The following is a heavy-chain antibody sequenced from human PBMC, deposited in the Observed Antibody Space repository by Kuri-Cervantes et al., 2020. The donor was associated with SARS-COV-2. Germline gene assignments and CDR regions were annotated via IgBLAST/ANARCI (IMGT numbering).Heavy chain of an antibody. CDR3: AKASLVGYYYYYMDV. CDR2: ISGSGGST. Sequence: GGSLRLSCIASGFLFSSYEMNWIRQPPGKGLEWVSAISGSGGSTYYADSVKGRFTISRDNSKNTLYLQMNSLRAEDTAVYYCAKASLVGYYYYYMDVWGKGTTVTVSS. V-gene: IGHV3-23*01. D-gene: IGHD1-26*01. CDR1: GFLFSSYE. J-gene: IGHJ6*03.